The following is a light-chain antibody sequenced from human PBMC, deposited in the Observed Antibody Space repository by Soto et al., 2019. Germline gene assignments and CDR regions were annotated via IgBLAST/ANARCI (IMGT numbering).Light chain of an antibody. CDR2: EVT. V-gene: IGLV2-8*01. CDR3: SSYANTNQFV. J-gene: IGLJ1*01. CDR1: SSDVGAYDY. Sequence: QSALTQPPSASGSPGQSVTISCTGTSSDVGAYDYVSWYQQHPGEAPKLMIYEVTKRPSGVPDRFSGSKSGNTASLTVSGLQAEDEADYYCSSYANTNQFVFGTGTKVT.